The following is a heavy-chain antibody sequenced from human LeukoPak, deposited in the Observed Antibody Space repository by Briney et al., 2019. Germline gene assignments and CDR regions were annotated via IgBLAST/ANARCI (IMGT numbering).Heavy chain of an antibody. CDR1: GGSISSGGYY. Sequence: SQTLSLTCTVSGGSISSGGYYWSWIRQHPGKGLEWIGYIYYSGSTYYNPSLKGRVTISVDTSKNQFSLKLSSVTAADTAVYYCARVFKPSTMVRGVKVGYYFDYWGQGTLVTVSS. D-gene: IGHD3-10*01. V-gene: IGHV4-31*03. CDR3: ARVFKPSTMVRGVKVGYYFDY. CDR2: IYYSGST. J-gene: IGHJ4*02.